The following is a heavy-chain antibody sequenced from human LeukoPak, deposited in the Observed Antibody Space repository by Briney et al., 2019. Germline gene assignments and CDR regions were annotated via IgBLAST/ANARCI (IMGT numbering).Heavy chain of an antibody. Sequence: PGGSLRLSCAASGFIFSAYAMNWVRQAPGKGPEWVSVIGGRGGNTYYADSVKGRFTISRDNSKKTLYLQMNSLRAEDTAIYYCAKEYNAFDIWGQGTMVTVSS. V-gene: IGHV3-23*01. CDR1: GFIFSAYA. J-gene: IGHJ3*02. CDR3: AKEYNAFDI. CDR2: IGGRGGNT. D-gene: IGHD1-14*01.